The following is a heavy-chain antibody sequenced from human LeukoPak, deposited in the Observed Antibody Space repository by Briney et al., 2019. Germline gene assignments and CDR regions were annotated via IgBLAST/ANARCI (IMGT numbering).Heavy chain of an antibody. Sequence: PSETLSLTCAVSGASITSYYWTWIRQPPGKGLEWIGYIYHTGNIKYNPSLNSRVTISIDTSKNQFSLKLSSVTAADTAVYYCARFPGGAEYRHYYYMDVWGKGTTVTVSS. J-gene: IGHJ6*03. CDR3: ARFPGGAEYRHYYYMDV. V-gene: IGHV4-59*01. CDR2: IYHTGNI. D-gene: IGHD1-14*01. CDR1: GASITSYY.